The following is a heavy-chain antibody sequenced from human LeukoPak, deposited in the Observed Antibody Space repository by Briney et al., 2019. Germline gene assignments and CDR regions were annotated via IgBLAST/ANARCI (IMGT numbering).Heavy chain of an antibody. J-gene: IGHJ4*02. D-gene: IGHD3-10*01. Sequence: ASVKVSCKASGYTFTSYGISWVRQAPGQGLEWMGWISAYNGNTNYARKLQGRVTMTTDTSTSTAYMELRSLRSDDTAVYYCARLLYGSGSYYPLDYWGQGTLVTVSS. CDR2: ISAYNGNT. V-gene: IGHV1-18*01. CDR3: ARLLYGSGSYYPLDY. CDR1: GYTFTSYG.